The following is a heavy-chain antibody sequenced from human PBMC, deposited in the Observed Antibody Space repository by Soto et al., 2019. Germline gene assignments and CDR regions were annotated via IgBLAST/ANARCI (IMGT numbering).Heavy chain of an antibody. CDR3: ARIFHDYGDYWLYYFDH. Sequence: SETLSLTCTVSGGSISSYYWSWIRQPPGKGLEWIGYIYYSGSINYNPSLKSRVTISVDTSKNQFSLKLSSVTAADTAVYYCARIFHDYGDYWLYYFDHWGQGTLVTVSS. D-gene: IGHD4-17*01. J-gene: IGHJ4*02. CDR2: IYYSGSI. CDR1: GGSISSYY. V-gene: IGHV4-59*08.